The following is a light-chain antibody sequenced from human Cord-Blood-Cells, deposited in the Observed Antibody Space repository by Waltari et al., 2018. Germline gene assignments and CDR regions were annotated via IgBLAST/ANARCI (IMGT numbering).Light chain of an antibody. CDR1: RSDVGSYNL. CDR2: EVS. CDR3: CSYAGSSTYV. Sequence: QSALTQPASVSGSPGQSITISCTGTRSDVGSYNLVPWYQQQPGKAPKLMSDEVSKRPSGVSNRFSGSKSGNTPSLTISGLQAEYEADYYCCSYAGSSTYVFGTGTKVTVL. V-gene: IGLV2-23*02. J-gene: IGLJ1*01.